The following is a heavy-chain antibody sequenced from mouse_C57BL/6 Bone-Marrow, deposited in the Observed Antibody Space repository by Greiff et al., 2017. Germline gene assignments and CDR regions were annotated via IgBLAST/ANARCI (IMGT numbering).Heavy chain of an antibody. Sequence: VQLQQPGAELVKPGASVKLSCKASGYTFTSYWMQWVKQRPGQGLEWIGEIDPSDSYTNYNQKFKGKATLTVDTSSSTAYMQLSSLTSADSAVYYCARGDYYGSSYVAYWGQGTLVTVSA. V-gene: IGHV1-50*01. D-gene: IGHD1-1*01. J-gene: IGHJ3*01. CDR1: GYTFTSYW. CDR3: ARGDYYGSSYVAY. CDR2: IDPSDSYT.